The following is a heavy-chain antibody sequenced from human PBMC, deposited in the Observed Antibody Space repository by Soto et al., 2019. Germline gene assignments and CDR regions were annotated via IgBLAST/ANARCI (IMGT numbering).Heavy chain of an antibody. J-gene: IGHJ4*02. Sequence: PGESLKISCKGSGYTFTSYWIGWVRQMPGKGPEWMGVIYPGDSDTRYSPSFQGQVTISADRSISTAYLQWSSLKASDTAMYYCVRTGPHSRSGYRDDYWGQGTLVTVSS. CDR1: GYTFTSYW. CDR2: IYPGDSDT. V-gene: IGHV5-51*01. D-gene: IGHD6-13*01. CDR3: VRTGPHSRSGYRDDY.